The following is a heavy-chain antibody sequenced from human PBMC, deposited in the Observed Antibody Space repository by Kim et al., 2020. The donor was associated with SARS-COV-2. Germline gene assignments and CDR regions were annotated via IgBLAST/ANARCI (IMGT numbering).Heavy chain of an antibody. CDR3: ASFCGGDCYGGSGFDY. J-gene: IGHJ4*02. V-gene: IGHV4-39*01. D-gene: IGHD2-21*01. CDR1: GGSISSSSYY. CDR2: IYYSGST. Sequence: SETLSLTCTVSGGSISSSSYYWGWIRQPPGKGLEWIGSIYYSGSTYYNPSLKSRVTISVDTYKNQVSLKLSSVTAADTAVYYCASFCGGDCYGGSGFDYWGQGTLVTGSS.